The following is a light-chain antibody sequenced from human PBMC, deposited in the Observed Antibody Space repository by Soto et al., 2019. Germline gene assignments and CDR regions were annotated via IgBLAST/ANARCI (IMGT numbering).Light chain of an antibody. CDR3: QQYNGYSRT. CDR1: QSISSW. V-gene: IGKV1-5*01. CDR2: DVS. Sequence: EIQMTQSPYTLSASVGDRVTITCRASQSISSWLAWYQQKPGKAPYLLISDVSSLERGVPSRFSGSGSGTEFTLTISSMQPDDFATFYCQQYNGYSRTFGQGTKVDI. J-gene: IGKJ1*01.